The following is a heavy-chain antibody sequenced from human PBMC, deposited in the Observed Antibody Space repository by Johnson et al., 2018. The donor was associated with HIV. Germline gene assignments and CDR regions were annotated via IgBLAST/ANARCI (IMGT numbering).Heavy chain of an antibody. D-gene: IGHD1-26*01. J-gene: IGHJ3*02. CDR2: INWNGGST. CDR3: ARAYPLGVTLFSAFDI. Sequence: VQLVESGGGVVRPGGSLRLSCAASGFTFDDYGMSWVRQAPGKGLEWVSGINWNGGSTGYADSVKGRFTISRDNAKNSLTLQMNRLRAADTALYFCARAYPLGVTLFSAFDIWGQGTMVTVSS. V-gene: IGHV3-20*04. CDR1: GFTFDDYG.